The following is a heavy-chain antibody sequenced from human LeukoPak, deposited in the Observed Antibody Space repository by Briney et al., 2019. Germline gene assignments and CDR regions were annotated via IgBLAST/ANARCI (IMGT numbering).Heavy chain of an antibody. Sequence: GGSLRLSCAASGFTFSSYEMNWVRQAPGKGLEWVSYISSSGSTIYYADSVKGRFIISRHNAKNSLYLQMNSLRAEDTAVYYCARLYSGSYGGFDYWGQGTLVTVSS. D-gene: IGHD1-26*01. CDR3: ARLYSGSYGGFDY. V-gene: IGHV3-48*03. CDR2: ISSSGSTI. CDR1: GFTFSSYE. J-gene: IGHJ4*02.